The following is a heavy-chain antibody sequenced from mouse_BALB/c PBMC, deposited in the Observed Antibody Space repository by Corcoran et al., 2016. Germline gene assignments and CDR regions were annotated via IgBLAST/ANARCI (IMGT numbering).Heavy chain of an antibody. CDR1: GYSITSGYY. D-gene: IGHD2-12*01. CDR2: ISYDGSN. J-gene: IGHJ2*01. V-gene: IGHV3-6*02. CDR3: ARDYDYFDY. Sequence: DVQLQESGPGLVKPSQSLSLTCSVTGYSITSGYYWNWIRQFPGNKLEWMGYISYDGSNNYNPSLKNRLSITRDTSKNQFFLKLNSVTTEDTATYYCARDYDYFDYWGQGTTLTVSS.